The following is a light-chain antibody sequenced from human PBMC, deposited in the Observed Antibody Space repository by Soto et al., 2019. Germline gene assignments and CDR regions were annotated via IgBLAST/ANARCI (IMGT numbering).Light chain of an antibody. CDR3: SSYTSSTTYV. V-gene: IGLV2-14*01. J-gene: IGLJ1*01. Sequence: QSVLTQPASVSASPGQSIAISCTGTSSDVGGYNYVSWYQQHPGKAPKLMIYDVSNRPSGVSNRFSGSKSGNTASLTISELQAEYEADYYCSSYTSSTTYVFGTGTKVTVL. CDR1: SSDVGGYNY. CDR2: DVS.